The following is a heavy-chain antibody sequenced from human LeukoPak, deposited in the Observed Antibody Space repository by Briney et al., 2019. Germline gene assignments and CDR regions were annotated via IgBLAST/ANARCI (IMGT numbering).Heavy chain of an antibody. J-gene: IGHJ4*02. D-gene: IGHD3-10*01. CDR1: GFTVSSNY. CDR2: IYSGGST. Sequence: GGSLRLSCAASGFTVSSNYMSWVRQAAGRVLEWVSVIYSGGSTYYADSVKGRFTISRDNSKNTLYLQMNSLRAEDTAVYYCATPLLWFGELSTDYWGQGTLVTVSS. CDR3: ATPLLWFGELSTDY. V-gene: IGHV3-66*01.